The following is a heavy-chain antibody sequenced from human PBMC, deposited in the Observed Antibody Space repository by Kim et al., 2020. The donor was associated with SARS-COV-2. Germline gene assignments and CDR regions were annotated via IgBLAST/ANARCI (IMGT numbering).Heavy chain of an antibody. CDR3: ARSLLGVDYYYYYGMDV. Sequence: GGSLRLSCAASGFTFSSYAMHWVRQAPGKGLEWVAVISYDGSNKYYADSVKGRFTISRDNSKNTLYLQMKSLRAEDTAVYYCARSLLGVDYYYYYGMDV. D-gene: IGHD2-15*01. J-gene: IGHJ6*01. V-gene: IGHV3-30*04. CDR1: GFTFSSYA. CDR2: ISYDGSNK.